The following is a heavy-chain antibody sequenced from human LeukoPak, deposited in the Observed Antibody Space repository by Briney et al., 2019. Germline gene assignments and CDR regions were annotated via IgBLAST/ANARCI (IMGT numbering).Heavy chain of an antibody. D-gene: IGHD3-10*01. CDR3: ANDYRSGSFHDF. CDR1: GFAFSSYA. CDR2: ISRRDDFT. V-gene: IGHV3-23*01. J-gene: IGHJ4*02. Sequence: GGSLRLSCAASGFAFSSYAMSWVRQPPGKGLEWVSVISRRDDFTYYADSVKGRFTISRDNSKNTLYLQMNTLRAEDTAVYYCANDYRSGSFHDFWGQGTLVTVSS.